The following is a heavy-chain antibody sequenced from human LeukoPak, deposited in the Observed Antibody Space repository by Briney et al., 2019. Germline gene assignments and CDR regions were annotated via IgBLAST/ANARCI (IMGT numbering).Heavy chain of an antibody. J-gene: IGHJ4*02. CDR1: GGSISSYY. CDR2: IYYSGST. CDR3: ARRYGSGSSGTFDY. Sequence: SETLSLTCTVSGGSISSYYWSWIRQPPGKGLEWIAYIYYSGSTNYNPSLKSRVTISVDTSKNQFSLKLSSVTAADTAVYYCARRYGSGSSGTFDYWGQGTLVTVSS. D-gene: IGHD3-10*01. V-gene: IGHV4-59*01.